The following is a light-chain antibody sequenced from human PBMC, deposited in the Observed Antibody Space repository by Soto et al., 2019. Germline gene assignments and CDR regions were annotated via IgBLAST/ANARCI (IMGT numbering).Light chain of an antibody. Sequence: VLTQSNGTLSLSPGERASLSCSAIQSVSSSYLAWYQQKPGQAPRLLIYGASSRASGIPDRFSGSGSGTDFTLTISRLEPEDFAVYYCQQYGSSPPWTFGQGTNVDIK. CDR3: QQYGSSPPWT. CDR1: QSVSSSY. J-gene: IGKJ1*01. V-gene: IGKV3-20*01. CDR2: GAS.